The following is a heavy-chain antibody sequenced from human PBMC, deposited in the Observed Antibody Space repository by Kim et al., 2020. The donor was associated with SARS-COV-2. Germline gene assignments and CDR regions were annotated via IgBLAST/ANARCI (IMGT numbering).Heavy chain of an antibody. J-gene: IGHJ6*02. CDR1: GGSFSGYY. CDR3: ASRRGHIAAAGIPYGMDV. V-gene: IGHV4-34*01. D-gene: IGHD6-13*01. Sequence: SETLSLTCAVYGGSFSGYYWSWIRQPPGKGLEWIGEINHSGSTNYNPSLKSRVTISVDTSKNQFSLKLSSVTAADTAVYYCASRRGHIAAAGIPYGMDVWGQGTTVTVSS. CDR2: INHSGST.